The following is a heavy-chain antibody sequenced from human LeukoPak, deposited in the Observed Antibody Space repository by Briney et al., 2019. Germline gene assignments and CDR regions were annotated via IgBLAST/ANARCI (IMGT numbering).Heavy chain of an antibody. CDR2: ISYDGSNK. D-gene: IGHD3/OR15-3a*01. Sequence: PGGSLRLSCAASGFTFSSYAMHWVRQAPGKGLEWVAVISYDGSNKYYADSVKGRFTISRDNSKNTLYLQMNSLRAEDTAVYYCARGPPRGWRTGATSYYMDVWGKGTTVTVSS. V-gene: IGHV3-30-3*01. J-gene: IGHJ6*03. CDR3: ARGPPRGWRTGATSYYMDV. CDR1: GFTFSSYA.